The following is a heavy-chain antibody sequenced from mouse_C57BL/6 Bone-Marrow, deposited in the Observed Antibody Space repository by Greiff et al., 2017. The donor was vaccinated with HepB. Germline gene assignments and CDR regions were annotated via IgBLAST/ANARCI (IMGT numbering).Heavy chain of an antibody. Sequence: QVQLQQSGAELMKPGASVKLSCKATGYTFTGYWIEWVKQRPGHGLEWIGEILPGSGSTNDNEKFKGKATFTADTSSNTAYMQLSSLTTEDSAIYYCAPYYYGGFAYWGQGTLVTVSA. CDR2: ILPGSGST. CDR1: GYTFTGYW. V-gene: IGHV1-9*01. J-gene: IGHJ3*01. CDR3: APYYYGGFAY. D-gene: IGHD1-1*01.